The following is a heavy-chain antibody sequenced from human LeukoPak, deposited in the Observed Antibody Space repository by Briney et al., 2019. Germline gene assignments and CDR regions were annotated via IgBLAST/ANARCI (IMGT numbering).Heavy chain of an antibody. D-gene: IGHD3-3*01. CDR2: MNPNSGNT. CDR1: GYTFTSYD. Sequence: ASVKVSCKASGYTFTSYDINWVRQATGQGLEWMGWMNPNSGNTGCAQKFQGRVTMTRNTSISTAYMELSSLRSEDTAVYYCARASFYDFWSGYYRTEFDPWGQGTLVTVSS. V-gene: IGHV1-8*01. J-gene: IGHJ5*02. CDR3: ARASFYDFWSGYYRTEFDP.